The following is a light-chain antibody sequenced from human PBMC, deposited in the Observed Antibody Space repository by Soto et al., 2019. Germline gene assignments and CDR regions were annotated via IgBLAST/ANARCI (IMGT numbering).Light chain of an antibody. Sequence: EIVLTQSPGTLSLSPVERATLSCMASQSFRGLLAWYQQKPGQAPRLLIYDAYNRATGIPPRFSGSGSGTDFTLTISSLEPEDSAVYYCQQRHMWPITFGQGTRLEI. CDR3: QQRHMWPIT. J-gene: IGKJ5*01. CDR2: DAY. V-gene: IGKV3-11*01. CDR1: QSFRGL.